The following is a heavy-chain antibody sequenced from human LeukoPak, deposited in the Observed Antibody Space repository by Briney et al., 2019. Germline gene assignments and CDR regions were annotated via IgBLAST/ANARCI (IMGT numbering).Heavy chain of an antibody. CDR1: GGTFSSYA. Sequence: SVKVSCKASGGTFSSYAISWVRQAPGQGLEWMGGIIPIFGTANYAQKYQGRVTITADESTSTAYMELSSLRSEDTAVYYCARGEDYYGSGSLSATYGMDVWGQGTTVTVSS. J-gene: IGHJ6*02. V-gene: IGHV1-69*13. D-gene: IGHD3-10*01. CDR3: ARGEDYYGSGSLSATYGMDV. CDR2: IIPIFGTA.